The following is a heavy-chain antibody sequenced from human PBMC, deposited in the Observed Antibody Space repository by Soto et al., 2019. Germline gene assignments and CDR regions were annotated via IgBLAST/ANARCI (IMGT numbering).Heavy chain of an antibody. V-gene: IGHV1-69*01. CDR2: IIPMSGTA. CDR1: GGTFSSYA. CDR3: ARSQGGRISLEIYYYYYYGMDV. D-gene: IGHD2-15*01. J-gene: IGHJ6*02. Sequence: QVQLVQSGAEVQKPGSSVKVSCKASGGTFSSYAISWVRQAPGHGLEWMGGIIPMSGTANYAQKFQGRVTITADESTSTAYMELSSLRSEDTAVYYCARSQGGRISLEIYYYYYYGMDVWGQGTTVTVSS.